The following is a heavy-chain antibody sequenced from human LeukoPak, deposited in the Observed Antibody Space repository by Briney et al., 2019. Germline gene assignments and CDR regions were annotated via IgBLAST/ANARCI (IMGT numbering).Heavy chain of an antibody. Sequence: ASVKVSCKASGYTFTSYGISWVRQAPGQGLEWMGWINPNSGGPNYAQKFQGRVTMTRDTSISTAYMELSRLRSDDTAVYYCARDRGAYYYYYMDVWGKGTTVTVSS. CDR2: INPNSGGP. V-gene: IGHV1-2*02. D-gene: IGHD3-10*01. J-gene: IGHJ6*03. CDR3: ARDRGAYYYYYMDV. CDR1: GYTFTSYG.